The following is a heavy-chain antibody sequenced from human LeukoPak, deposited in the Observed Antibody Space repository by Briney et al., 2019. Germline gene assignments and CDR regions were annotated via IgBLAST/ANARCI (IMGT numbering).Heavy chain of an antibody. CDR2: IYQSGGT. J-gene: IGHJ4*02. CDR3: ARDRRLASYDC. D-gene: IGHD3-22*01. Sequence: SETLSLTCNVSGGSISSSTDCWGWIRQPPGKGLEWIGCIYQSGGTYYNPSLKSRVTISVDMSKNQFSLRLSSVTAADTAVYYCARDRRLASYDCWGQGTLVTVSS. CDR1: GGSISSSTDC. V-gene: IGHV4-39*07.